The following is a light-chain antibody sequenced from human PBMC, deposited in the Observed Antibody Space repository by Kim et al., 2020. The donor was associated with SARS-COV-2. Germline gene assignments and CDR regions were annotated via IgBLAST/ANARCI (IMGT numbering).Light chain of an antibody. CDR1: QGIRHD. Sequence: DIQMTQSPSSLSASVGDRVTITCRASQGIRHDLGWYQQEPGKAPKRLIYAASSLRSGVPSRFSGSGSGTEFTLTISGLQPEGCGTDDCRQYKSYPLTLGGGRKVDIK. CDR2: AAS. V-gene: IGKV1-17*01. J-gene: IGKJ4*01. CDR3: RQYKSYPLT.